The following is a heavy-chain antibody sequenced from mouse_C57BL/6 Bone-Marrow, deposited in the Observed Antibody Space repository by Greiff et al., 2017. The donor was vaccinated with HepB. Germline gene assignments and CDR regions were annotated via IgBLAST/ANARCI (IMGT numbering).Heavy chain of an antibody. CDR2: IHPNSGST. CDR1: GYTFTSYW. J-gene: IGHJ3*01. V-gene: IGHV1-64*01. Sequence: VQLQQPGAELVKPGASVKLSCKASGYTFTSYWMHWVKQRPGQGLEWIGMIHPNSGSTNYNEKFKSKATLTVDKSSSTAYMQLSSLTSEDSAVYYCARAYYSNLSWFAYWGQGTLVTVSA. D-gene: IGHD2-5*01. CDR3: ARAYYSNLSWFAY.